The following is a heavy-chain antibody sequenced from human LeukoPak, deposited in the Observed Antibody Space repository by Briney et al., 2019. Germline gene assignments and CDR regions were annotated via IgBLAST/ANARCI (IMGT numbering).Heavy chain of an antibody. V-gene: IGHV5-51*01. J-gene: IGHJ4*02. CDR1: GYTFTKYW. CDR3: ARQAPYDNNDY. Sequence: GESLKISCKAAGYTFTKYWIAWVRQLPGKDLEWMGIIYPGDSDARYSPSFQGQVTISADKSISTAYLQWSSLRASDPAMYYCARQAPYDNNDYWGQGTLVTVSS. D-gene: IGHD1/OR15-1a*01. CDR2: IYPGDSDA.